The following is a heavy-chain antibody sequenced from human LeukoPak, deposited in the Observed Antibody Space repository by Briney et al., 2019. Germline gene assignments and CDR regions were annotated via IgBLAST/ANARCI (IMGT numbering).Heavy chain of an antibody. D-gene: IGHD3-16*02. CDR1: GDSVSSSNYY. J-gene: IGHJ5*02. CDR3: ARGDYVWGSYRYFDWFDP. CDR2: LYYDGRT. Sequence: SETLSLTCTVFGDSVSSSNYYWAWFRQPPGKGLDWIGSLYYDGRTYYSPSLKSRVTISVDTSKNQFSLKLSSVTAADTAVYYCARGDYVWGSYRYFDWFDPWGQGTLVTVSS. V-gene: IGHV4-39*07.